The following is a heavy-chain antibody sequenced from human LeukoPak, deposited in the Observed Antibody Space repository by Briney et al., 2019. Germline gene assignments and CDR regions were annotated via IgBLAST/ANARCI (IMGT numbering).Heavy chain of an antibody. CDR2: IKQDGSEK. Sequence: GGSLRLSCAASGFTFSRYWMSWVRQAPGKGLEWVANIKQDGSEKYYVDSVKGRFTISRDNAKNSLYLQMNSLRAEDTAVYYCAREGPIAWELEYWGQGTLVTVSS. D-gene: IGHD1-26*01. V-gene: IGHV3-7*01. J-gene: IGHJ4*02. CDR3: AREGPIAWELEY. CDR1: GFTFSRYW.